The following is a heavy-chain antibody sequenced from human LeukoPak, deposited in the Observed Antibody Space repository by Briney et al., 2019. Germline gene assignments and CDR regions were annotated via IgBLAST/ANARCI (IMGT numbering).Heavy chain of an antibody. CDR1: GFTFSGYA. J-gene: IGHJ6*02. CDR2: ISGSGGST. D-gene: IGHD3-3*01. Sequence: GGSLRLSCAASGFTFSGYAMSWVRQAPGKGLEWVSAISGSGGSTYYADSVKGRFTISRDNSKNTLYLQMNSLRAEDTAVYYCAKAQRRFLEWLSTQVRYGMDAWGRGTTVTVSS. V-gene: IGHV3-23*01. CDR3: AKAQRRFLEWLSTQVRYGMDA.